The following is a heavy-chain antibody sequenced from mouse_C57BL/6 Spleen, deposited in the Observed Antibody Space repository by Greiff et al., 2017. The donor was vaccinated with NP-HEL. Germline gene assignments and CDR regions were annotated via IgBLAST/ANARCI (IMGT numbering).Heavy chain of an antibody. D-gene: IGHD4-1*01. CDR1: GFTFSDYY. Sequence: EVKLMESGGGLVQPGGSLKLSCAASGFTFSDYYMYWVRQTPEKRLEWVAYISNGGGSTYYPDTVKGRFTISRDNAKNTLYLQMSRLKSEDTAMYYCARQRGTGYYFDYWGQGTTLTVSS. J-gene: IGHJ2*01. V-gene: IGHV5-12*01. CDR3: ARQRGTGYYFDY. CDR2: ISNGGGST.